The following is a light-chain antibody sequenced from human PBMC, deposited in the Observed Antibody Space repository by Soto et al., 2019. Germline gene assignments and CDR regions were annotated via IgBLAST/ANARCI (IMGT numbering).Light chain of an antibody. V-gene: IGKV3-20*01. CDR1: QSVSSKY. CDR3: QQYNNWWT. J-gene: IGKJ1*01. Sequence: EIVLTQSPGTLSLSPGERATLSCRASQSVSSKYLAWYQQKPGQAPRVLIYGTSIRASGVPERFSGGGSGTDFTLTISSLQSEDFAVYYCQQYNNWWTFGQGTKVEIK. CDR2: GTS.